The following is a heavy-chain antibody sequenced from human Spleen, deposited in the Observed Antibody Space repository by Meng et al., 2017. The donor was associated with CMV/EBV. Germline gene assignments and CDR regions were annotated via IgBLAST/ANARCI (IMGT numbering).Heavy chain of an antibody. D-gene: IGHD6-19*01. CDR1: GFTFSSYE. CDR3: AREGIITVAGNYYGMDV. J-gene: IGHJ6*02. Sequence: GESLKISCAASGFTFSSYEMNWVRQAPGKGLEWVSYISSSGSTIYYADSVKGRFTISRDNSKDTVYLQMSSLRVEDTAVYYCAREGIITVAGNYYGMDVWGQGTTVTVSS. V-gene: IGHV3-48*03. CDR2: ISSSGSTI.